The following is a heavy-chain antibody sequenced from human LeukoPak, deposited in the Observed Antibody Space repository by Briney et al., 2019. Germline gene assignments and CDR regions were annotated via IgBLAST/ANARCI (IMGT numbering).Heavy chain of an antibody. J-gene: IGHJ6*02. D-gene: IGHD4-17*01. V-gene: IGHV4-4*07. CDR3: ARVFDYGDESPGYYYGMDV. CDR2: IYTSGST. CDR1: GGSISSYY. Sequence: SETLSLTCTVSGGSISSYYWSWIRQPAGKGLEWIGRIYTSGSTNYNPSLKSRVTMSVDTSKNQFSLELSSVTAADTAVYYCARVFDYGDESPGYYYGMDVWGQGTTVTVSS.